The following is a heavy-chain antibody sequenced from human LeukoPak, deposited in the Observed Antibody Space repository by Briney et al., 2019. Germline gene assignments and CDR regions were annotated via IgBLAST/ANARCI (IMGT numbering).Heavy chain of an antibody. CDR3: ARAAVAGTDWFDP. CDR1: GYTFTGYY. J-gene: IGHJ5*02. V-gene: IGHV1-2*02. D-gene: IGHD6-19*01. Sequence: ASVKVSCKASGYTFTGYYMHWVRQAPGQGLEWMGWINPNSGGTNYAQKFQGRVTMTWDTSISTAYMELSRLRSDDTAVYYCARAAVAGTDWFDPWGQGTLVTVSS. CDR2: INPNSGGT.